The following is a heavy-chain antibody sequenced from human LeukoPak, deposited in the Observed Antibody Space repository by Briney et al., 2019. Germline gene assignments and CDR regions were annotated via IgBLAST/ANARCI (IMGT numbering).Heavy chain of an antibody. CDR3: ACLLLWFGELLGDAFDI. CDR1: GFTFSSYS. V-gene: IGHV3-21*01. D-gene: IGHD3-10*01. CDR2: ISSSSSYI. J-gene: IGHJ3*02. Sequence: GGSLRLSCAASGFTFSSYSMKWVRQAPGKGLEWVSSISSSSSYIHYADSVKGRFTISRDNAKNSLYLQMNSLRAEDTAVYYCACLLLWFGELLGDAFDIWGQGTMVTVSS.